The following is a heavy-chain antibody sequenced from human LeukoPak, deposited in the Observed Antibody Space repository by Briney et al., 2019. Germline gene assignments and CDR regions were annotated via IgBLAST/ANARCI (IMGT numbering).Heavy chain of an antibody. CDR3: AKDLDDILTGMGVFDY. CDR1: GFTFSSYA. Sequence: GGSLRLSCAASGFTFSSYAMSCVRQAPGKGLQWGSAISGSGGGTYYADSVKGRFTISRDNSKNTLYLQMNSLRAEDTAVYYCAKDLDDILTGMGVFDYWGQGTLVTVSS. J-gene: IGHJ4*02. V-gene: IGHV3-23*01. D-gene: IGHD3-9*01. CDR2: ISGSGGGT.